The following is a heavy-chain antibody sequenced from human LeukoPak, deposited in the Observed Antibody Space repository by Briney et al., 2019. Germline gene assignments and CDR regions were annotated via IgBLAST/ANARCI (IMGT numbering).Heavy chain of an antibody. J-gene: IGHJ3*01. Sequence: AGGSLRLSCAASGLTFSSYWTHWVRHAPGKGLVWVSRINSDGSSTSYADSAKGRFTISRDNAKNTLYLQMNSLRAGDTAVYYCARGIAAAGPWGQGTMVTVSS. CDR2: INSDGSST. V-gene: IGHV3-74*01. D-gene: IGHD6-13*01. CDR1: GLTFSSYW. CDR3: ARGIAAAGP.